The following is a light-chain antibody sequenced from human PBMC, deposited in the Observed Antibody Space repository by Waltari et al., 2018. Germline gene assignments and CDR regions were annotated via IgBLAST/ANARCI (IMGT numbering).Light chain of an antibody. V-gene: IGKV3-20*01. CDR1: QSVGRY. CDR3: QKYVNLPAT. J-gene: IGKJ1*01. Sequence: EIVLTQPPGTLSLSPGERATLSCRASQSVGRYLAWYQQKPGQAPRLLIYDASTRATGIPYRFSGSGSGTDFSLTISRLESEDFAVYYCQKYVNLPATFGQGTKVEIK. CDR2: DAS.